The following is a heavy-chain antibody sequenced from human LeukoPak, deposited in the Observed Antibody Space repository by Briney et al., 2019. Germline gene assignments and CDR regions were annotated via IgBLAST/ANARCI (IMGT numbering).Heavy chain of an antibody. V-gene: IGHV1-46*01. CDR3: ARAGRSGAYGYYFDY. CDR2: INPSGGST. D-gene: IGHD3-3*01. Sequence: ASVKVSCKASGYTFTSYYMHWVRQAPGQGLECMGIINPSGGSTSYAQKFQGRVTMTRDTSTSTVYMELSSLRSEDTAVYYCARAGRSGAYGYYFDYWGQATPVTVSS. J-gene: IGHJ4*02. CDR1: GYTFTSYY.